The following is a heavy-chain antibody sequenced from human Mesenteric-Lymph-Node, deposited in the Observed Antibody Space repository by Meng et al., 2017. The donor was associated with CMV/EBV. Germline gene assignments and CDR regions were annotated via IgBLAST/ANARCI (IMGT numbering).Heavy chain of an antibody. J-gene: IGHJ3*01. CDR3: TKTPWGFHFDV. Sequence: SGKASGVTYNTYVINWVRQAPGQGLEWMGGLVSNIWRSNYSQKFQGRLTITADDSTSTAYMELSSLTSEDTAMYYCTKTPWGFHFDVMGQGTMVTVSS. V-gene: IGHV1-69*01. CDR1: GVTYNTYV. D-gene: IGHD7-27*01. CDR2: LVSNIWRS.